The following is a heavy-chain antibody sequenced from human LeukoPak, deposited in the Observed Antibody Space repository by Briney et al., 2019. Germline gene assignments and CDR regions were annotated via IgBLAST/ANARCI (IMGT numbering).Heavy chain of an antibody. Sequence: ASVKVSCKASGYTFTGYYMHWVRQAPGQGLEWMGWINPNSGGTNYAQKFQGRVTMTRDTSISTAYMELSRLRSDDTAVYYCARGVVPAARGFTAREYWGQGTLVTVPS. CDR1: GYTFTGYY. D-gene: IGHD2-2*01. V-gene: IGHV1-2*02. J-gene: IGHJ4*02. CDR2: INPNSGGT. CDR3: ARGVVPAARGFTAREY.